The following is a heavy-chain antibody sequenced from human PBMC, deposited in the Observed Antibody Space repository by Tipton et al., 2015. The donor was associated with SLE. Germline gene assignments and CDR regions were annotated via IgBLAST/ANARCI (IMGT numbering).Heavy chain of an antibody. J-gene: IGHJ3*02. V-gene: IGHV4-39*07. D-gene: IGHD3/OR15-3a*01. CDR2: IYYSGST. CDR3: ASGPHAFDI. Sequence: TLSLTCTVSGGSISSSSYYWGWIRQPPGKGLEWIRSIYYSGSTYYNPSLKSRVTISVDTSKNQFSLKLSSVTAADTAVYYCASGPHAFDIWGQGTMVTVSS. CDR1: GGSISSSSYY.